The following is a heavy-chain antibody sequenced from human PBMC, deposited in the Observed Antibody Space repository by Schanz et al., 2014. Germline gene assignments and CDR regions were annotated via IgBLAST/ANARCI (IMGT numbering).Heavy chain of an antibody. D-gene: IGHD6-19*01. Sequence: QVQLVQSGAEVKKPGASMKVSCKASGYMFIGYYVHWVRQAPGQGLEWMGRVSPYSGDTNYAQMFQGRVTMTTDTSISTAYMELSRLTSDDTAVFFCARENTAVAGMPRVMDVWGQGTTVTVTS. V-gene: IGHV1-2*06. J-gene: IGHJ6*02. CDR3: ARENTAVAGMPRVMDV. CDR2: VSPYSGDT. CDR1: GYMFIGYY.